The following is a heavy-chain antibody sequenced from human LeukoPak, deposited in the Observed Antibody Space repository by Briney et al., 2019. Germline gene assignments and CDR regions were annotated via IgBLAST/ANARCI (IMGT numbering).Heavy chain of an antibody. CDR2: ISWDGGRT. Sequence: PGGSLRLSCAASGFTFDDYTMHWVRQAPGKGLEWVSLISWDGGRTSYTDSLKGRFTISRDNSKNSLYLQMNSLTTEDTALYYCAKTGSSWFLDYWGQGTLVSVSS. D-gene: IGHD6-13*01. CDR3: AKTGSSWFLDY. CDR1: GFTFDDYT. J-gene: IGHJ4*02. V-gene: IGHV3-43*01.